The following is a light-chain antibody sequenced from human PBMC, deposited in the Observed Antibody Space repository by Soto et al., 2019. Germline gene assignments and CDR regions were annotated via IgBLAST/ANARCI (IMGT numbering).Light chain of an antibody. V-gene: IGLV2-11*01. CDR2: DVT. Sequence: QSVLTQPRSVSGSPGQSLTISCTGTSSDIGGYDYVSWYQQHPGKAPKVMIYDVTKRPSGVPDRFSGSKSGNTASLTISGLQAEDEADYYCCSYAGSFILVFGGGTKLTVL. CDR1: SSDIGGYDY. J-gene: IGLJ2*01. CDR3: CSYAGSFILV.